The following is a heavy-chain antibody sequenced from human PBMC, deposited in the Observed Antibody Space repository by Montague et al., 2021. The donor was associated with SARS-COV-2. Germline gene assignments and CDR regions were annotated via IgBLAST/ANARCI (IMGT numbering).Heavy chain of an antibody. CDR2: VFKSGGT. D-gene: IGHD3-10*01. CDR1: GGSITDYS. V-gene: IGHV4-59*08. J-gene: IGHJ5*02. CDR3: ARRASSFDNWFDL. Sequence: SETLSLTCTVSGGSITDYSWTWSRQPPGKALEWIGYVFKSGGTSYNPSLKSRVTMSVDTSKSHFSLRLTSVTAADTAVYYCARRASSFDNWFDLWGQGALVTVSS.